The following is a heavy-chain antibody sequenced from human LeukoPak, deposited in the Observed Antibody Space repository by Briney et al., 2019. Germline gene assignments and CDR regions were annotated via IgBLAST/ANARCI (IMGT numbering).Heavy chain of an antibody. J-gene: IGHJ5*02. D-gene: IGHD5-18*01. V-gene: IGHV3-33*06. Sequence: GSLRLSCAASGFTFSSYGMHWVRQAPGKGLEWVAVIWYDGSNKYYADPVKGRFTISRDNSKNTLYLQMNSLRAEDTAVYYCAKGGYSYGYGWFDPWGQGTLVTVSS. CDR3: AKGGYSYGYGWFDP. CDR1: GFTFSSYG. CDR2: IWYDGSNK.